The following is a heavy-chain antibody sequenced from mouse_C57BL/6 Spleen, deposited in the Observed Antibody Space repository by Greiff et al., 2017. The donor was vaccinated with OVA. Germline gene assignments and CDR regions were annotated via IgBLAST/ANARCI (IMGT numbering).Heavy chain of an antibody. J-gene: IGHJ4*01. CDR1: GFTFSDYY. CDR2: INYDGSST. CDR3: ARFDYDVGYYAMDY. D-gene: IGHD2-4*01. Sequence: DVKLVESEGGLVQPGSSMKLSCTASGFTFSDYYMAWVRQVPEKGLEWVANINYDGSSTYYLDSLKSRFIISRDNAKNMLYLQMSSLKAEDTATYYCARFDYDVGYYAMDYWGQGTSVTVSS. V-gene: IGHV5-16*01.